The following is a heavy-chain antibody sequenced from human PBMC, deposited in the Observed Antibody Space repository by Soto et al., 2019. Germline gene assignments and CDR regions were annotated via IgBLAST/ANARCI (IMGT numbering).Heavy chain of an antibody. J-gene: IGHJ5*02. D-gene: IGHD2-2*01. CDR3: ARVHLFTSTLYGHWLDP. Sequence: SETLSLTCAVSGGSISSSDWWTWVRQPPGKGLEWIGEIYHSGRTNYNPSLSGRVTLTEDKSKNVFSLTLTSVTAADTAMYYCARVHLFTSTLYGHWLDPWGQGTLVTVSS. V-gene: IGHV4-4*02. CDR1: GGSISSSDW. CDR2: IYHSGRT.